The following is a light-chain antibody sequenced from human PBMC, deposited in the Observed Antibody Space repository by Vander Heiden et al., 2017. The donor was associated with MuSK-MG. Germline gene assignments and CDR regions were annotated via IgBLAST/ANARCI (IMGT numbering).Light chain of an antibody. CDR1: QSVSSSY. V-gene: IGKV3-20*01. J-gene: IGKJ5*01. Sequence: EIVLTQSPGTLSLSPGERATLSCRASQSVSSSYLAWYQQKPGQAPRLLIYGASSRATCIPDRFSGSGSGTDFTLTISRLEPEDFAMYYCQQYGSSSITFGQGTRLEIK. CDR2: GAS. CDR3: QQYGSSSIT.